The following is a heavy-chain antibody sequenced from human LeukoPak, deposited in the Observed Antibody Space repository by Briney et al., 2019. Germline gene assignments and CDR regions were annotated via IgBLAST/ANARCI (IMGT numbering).Heavy chain of an antibody. V-gene: IGHV1-69*04. J-gene: IGHJ4*02. D-gene: IGHD2-2*03. CDR3: ARAVPSLDIVVVPAPYYFDY. CDR1: GGTFSSYA. Sequence: GASVKVSCKASGGTFSSYAISWVRQAPGQGLEWMGRIIPILGIANYAQKFQGRVTITADKSTSTAYMELSSLRSEDTAVYYCARAVPSLDIVVVPAPYYFDYWGQGTLVTVSS. CDR2: IIPILGIA.